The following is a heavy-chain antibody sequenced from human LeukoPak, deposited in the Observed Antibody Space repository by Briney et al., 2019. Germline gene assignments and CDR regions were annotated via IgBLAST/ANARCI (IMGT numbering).Heavy chain of an antibody. J-gene: IGHJ4*02. Sequence: PGGSLRLSCSASGFTFTTYGMNWVRQAPGKGLEWVSGIGGSGVRTYYADSVKGRFTISGDNSRNTVYLQMNSLRLEDAAVYFCARAPVTSCRGAYCYPFDYWGQGTQVTVSS. CDR1: GFTFTTYG. CDR3: ARAPVTSCRGAYCYPFDY. V-gene: IGHV3-23*01. D-gene: IGHD2-21*01. CDR2: IGGSGVRT.